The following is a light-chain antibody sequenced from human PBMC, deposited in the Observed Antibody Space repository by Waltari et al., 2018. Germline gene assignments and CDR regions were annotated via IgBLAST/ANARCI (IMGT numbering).Light chain of an antibody. J-gene: IGKJ2*01. Sequence: DIQMTQSPSSLSASVGDRVTITCQATQDISNYLNWHQQKPGKAPKLLVHDASNLETGVPSRFSGSGSGTDFTFTISSLQPEDVATYFCQQYENLPYTFGQGTKLEIK. CDR2: DAS. V-gene: IGKV1-33*01. CDR1: QDISNY. CDR3: QQYENLPYT.